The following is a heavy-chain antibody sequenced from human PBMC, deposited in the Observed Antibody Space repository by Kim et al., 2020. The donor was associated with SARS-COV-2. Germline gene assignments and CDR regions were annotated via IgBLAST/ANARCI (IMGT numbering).Heavy chain of an antibody. CDR3: ARDDSSGYYLLDY. Sequence: KYSQTFPGRVTITRDTSASTAYMELSSLRSEDTAVYYCARDDSSGYYLLDYWGQGTLVTVSS. D-gene: IGHD3-22*01. V-gene: IGHV1-3*01. J-gene: IGHJ4*02.